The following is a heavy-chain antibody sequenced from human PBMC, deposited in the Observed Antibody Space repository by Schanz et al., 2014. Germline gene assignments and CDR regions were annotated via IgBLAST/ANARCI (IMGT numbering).Heavy chain of an antibody. CDR3: AKYRYSVFDFDY. J-gene: IGHJ4*02. V-gene: IGHV3-23*04. CDR2: ISIRGGNT. CDR1: GFTFSTYA. D-gene: IGHD3-16*02. Sequence: EVQLVESGGGLVQPGGSLRLSCAASGFTFSTYAMTWVRQAPGKGLEWVSSISIRGGNTYYEDSVKGRFTISRDNSKNTLYLQMNSLRAEDTAIYYCAKYRYSVFDFDYWGQGTLVTVSS.